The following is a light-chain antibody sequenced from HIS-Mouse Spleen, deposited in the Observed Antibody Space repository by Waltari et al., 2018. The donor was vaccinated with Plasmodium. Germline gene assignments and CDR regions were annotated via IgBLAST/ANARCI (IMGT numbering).Light chain of an antibody. CDR1: SSDVGGYNY. Sequence: QSALTQPRSVSGSPGQSVTISCTGTSSDVGGYNYVSWYQQHPGKAPKLMLYDVMKRPSGFPDRFSGSKSGNTASLTISGLQAEDEADYYCCSYAGSYTWVFGGGTKLTVL. J-gene: IGLJ3*02. CDR2: DVM. CDR3: CSYAGSYTWV. V-gene: IGLV2-11*01.